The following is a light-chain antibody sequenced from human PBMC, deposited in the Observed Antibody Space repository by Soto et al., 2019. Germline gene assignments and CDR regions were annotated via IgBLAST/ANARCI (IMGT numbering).Light chain of an antibody. Sequence: QSVLTQPPSVSGAPGQRVTISCTGSSSNIRAGYDVHWYQQLPGTAPKLLIYGNSNRPSGVPDRFSGSKSGTSASLAITGLQAEDEADYYCQSYDSSLSGHVVFGGGTKPIVL. CDR2: GNS. J-gene: IGLJ2*01. CDR1: SSNIRAGYD. CDR3: QSYDSSLSGHVV. V-gene: IGLV1-40*01.